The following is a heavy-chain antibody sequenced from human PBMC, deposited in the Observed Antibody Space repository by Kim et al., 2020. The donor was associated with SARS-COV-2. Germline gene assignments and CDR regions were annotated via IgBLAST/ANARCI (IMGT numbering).Heavy chain of an antibody. Sequence: GGSLRLSCAASGFTFSSYGMHWVRQAPGKGLEWVAVISYDGSNKYYADSVKGRFTISRDNSKNTLYLQMNSLRAEDTAVYYCAREGDKGSGWEDGYFDLGDRGTLVTVSS. CDR3: AREGDKGSGWEDGYFDL. D-gene: IGHD6-19*01. V-gene: IGHV3-33*05. CDR1: GFTFSSYG. J-gene: IGHJ2*01. CDR2: ISYDGSNK.